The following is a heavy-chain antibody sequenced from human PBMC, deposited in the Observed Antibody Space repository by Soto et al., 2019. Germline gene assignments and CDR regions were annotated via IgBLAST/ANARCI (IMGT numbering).Heavy chain of an antibody. Sequence: QVQLQESGPGLVKPSQTLSLTCTVSGGSISSGGYYWSWIRQHPGKGLEWIGYIYYSGSTYYNPSLKSRGTISVDTAKNQFSLKLSSVTAADTAVYYCARGPKVVAAGFGAFDIWGQGTMVTVSS. J-gene: IGHJ3*02. CDR1: GGSISSGGYY. CDR2: IYYSGST. CDR3: ARGPKVVAAGFGAFDI. V-gene: IGHV4-31*03. D-gene: IGHD2-15*01.